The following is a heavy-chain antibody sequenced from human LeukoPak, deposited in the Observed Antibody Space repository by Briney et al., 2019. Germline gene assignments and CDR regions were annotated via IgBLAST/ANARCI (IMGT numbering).Heavy chain of an antibody. CDR2: IYCSGST. V-gene: IGHV4-39*07. J-gene: IGHJ3*02. CDR1: GGSISSSSYY. Sequence: SETLSLTCTVSGGSISSSSYYWGWIRQPPGKGLEWIGSIYCSGSTYYNPSLKSRVTISVDTSKNQFSLKLSSVTAADTAVYYCACLRPDYYDSSGYYYEEAFDIWGQGTMVTVSS. CDR3: ACLRPDYYDSSGYYYEEAFDI. D-gene: IGHD3-22*01.